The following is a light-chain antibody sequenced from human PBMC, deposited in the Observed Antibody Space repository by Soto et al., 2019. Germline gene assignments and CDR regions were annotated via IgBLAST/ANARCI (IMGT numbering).Light chain of an antibody. CDR1: QSVSST. V-gene: IGKV3-15*01. Sequence: EIVMTQSPATLSVSPGERATLSCRASQSVSSTLAWYQQKPGQAPRLLIYGASTRATDIPARFSGSGSGTEFTLTISSLQSEDFAVYYCQQYGSSGTFGQGTKV. CDR3: QQYGSSGT. CDR2: GAS. J-gene: IGKJ1*01.